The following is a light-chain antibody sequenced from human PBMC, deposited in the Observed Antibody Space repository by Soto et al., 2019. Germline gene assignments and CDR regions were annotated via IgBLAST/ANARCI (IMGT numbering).Light chain of an antibody. Sequence: IVLTQSPSAVSGSPGERATRSCRASQTVRNNYLAWYQQKPGQAPRLLIYDASSRATGIPDRFSGGGSGTDITLTISRLEPEDSALYYCQQFSRHPLTFGGGTKVDI. J-gene: IGKJ4*01. CDR1: QTVRNNY. CDR2: DAS. V-gene: IGKV3-20*01. CDR3: QQFSRHPLT.